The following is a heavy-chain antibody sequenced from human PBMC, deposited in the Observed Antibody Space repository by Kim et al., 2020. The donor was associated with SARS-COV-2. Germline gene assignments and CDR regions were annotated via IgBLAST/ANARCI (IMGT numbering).Heavy chain of an antibody. Sequence: AQKFQGRVTMTRDTSISTAYMELSRLRSDDTAVYYCARAGVSSYDSLFDYWGQGTLVTVSS. J-gene: IGHJ4*02. CDR3: ARAGVSSYDSLFDY. D-gene: IGHD5-12*01. V-gene: IGHV1-2*02.